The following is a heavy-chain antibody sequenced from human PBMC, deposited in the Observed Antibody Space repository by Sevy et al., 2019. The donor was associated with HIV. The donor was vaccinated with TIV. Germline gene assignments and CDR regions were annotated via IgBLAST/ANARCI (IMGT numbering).Heavy chain of an antibody. Sequence: GGSLRLSCVASGFMFSNYWMSWVRQAPGKGLEWVAKIKRDGSGKYYVASVKGRFTISRDNAKNSLYLQMNSLRVEDTAVYYCARDCSSTSCLWGMDVWGPGTTVTVSS. CDR3: ARDCSSTSCLWGMDV. J-gene: IGHJ6*02. CDR1: GFMFSNYW. V-gene: IGHV3-7*03. D-gene: IGHD2-2*01. CDR2: IKRDGSGK.